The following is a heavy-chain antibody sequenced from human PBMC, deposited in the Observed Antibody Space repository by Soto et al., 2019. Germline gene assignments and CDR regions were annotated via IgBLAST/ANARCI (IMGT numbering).Heavy chain of an antibody. D-gene: IGHD1-1*01. CDR3: AKEDLERDYFDY. J-gene: IGHJ4*02. Sequence: EVQLLESGGGLVQPGGSLRLSGAAPGSTLNGYALTWVRQAQGKGLEWVSAISGSGDSTSYADSVKGRFTISRDNSKNTLYLQMNSLRAEDTAVYYCAKEDLERDYFDYWGQGTLVTVSS. CDR2: ISGSGDST. CDR1: GSTLNGYA. V-gene: IGHV3-23*01.